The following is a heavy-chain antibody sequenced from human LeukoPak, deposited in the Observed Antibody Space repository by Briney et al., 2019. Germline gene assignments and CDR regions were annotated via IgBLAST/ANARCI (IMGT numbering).Heavy chain of an antibody. J-gene: IGHJ4*02. Sequence: PGGSLRLSCAASGFTVSSNFMSWVRQAPGKGLEWVSVIYSGGSTYYADSVKGRFTISRDNSKNTLYLQMDSLRAEDTAVYYCARSVVTMVRGVYYFDYWGQGTLVTVSS. V-gene: IGHV3-53*01. D-gene: IGHD3-10*01. CDR2: IYSGGST. CDR1: GFTVSSNF. CDR3: ARSVVTMVRGVYYFDY.